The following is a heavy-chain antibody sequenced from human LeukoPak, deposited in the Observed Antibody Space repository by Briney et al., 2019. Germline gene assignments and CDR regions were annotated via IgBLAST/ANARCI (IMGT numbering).Heavy chain of an antibody. J-gene: IGHJ4*02. CDR3: ARGASRSFDY. CDR2: MNTNSGNT. Sequence: ASVKVSCKTSGYTFTSYDINWVRQATGQGLEWMGVMNTNSGNTGYAQRFRGRVTITRNTSISTAYMELSSLRSEDTAVYYCARGASRSFDYWDQGTLVTVSS. CDR1: GYTFTSYD. V-gene: IGHV1-8*03. D-gene: IGHD6-6*01.